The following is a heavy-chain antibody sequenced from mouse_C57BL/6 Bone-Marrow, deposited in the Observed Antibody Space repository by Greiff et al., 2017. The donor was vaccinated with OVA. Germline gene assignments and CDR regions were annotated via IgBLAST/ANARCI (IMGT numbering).Heavy chain of an antibody. D-gene: IGHD2-2*01. CDR2: IYPGGGYT. J-gene: IGHJ3*01. CDR3: ARRGYDSETAWFAD. V-gene: IGHV1-63*01. CDR1: GYTFTNYW. Sequence: QVQLKESGAELVRPGTSVKMSCKASGYTFTNYWIGWAKQRPGHGLEWIGDIYPGGGYTKYNEKFKGKATLTADKSSSTAYMQFSSLTSEDSAIDYCARRGYDSETAWFADWGQGTLVTVSA.